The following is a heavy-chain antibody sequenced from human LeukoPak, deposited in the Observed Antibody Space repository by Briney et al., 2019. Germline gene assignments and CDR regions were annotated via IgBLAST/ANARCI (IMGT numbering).Heavy chain of an antibody. D-gene: IGHD6-19*01. CDR1: GFTVSSNY. J-gene: IGHJ4*02. Sequence: PGGSLRLSCAASGFTVSSNYMSWFRQAPGKGLEWVSVIYSGGNTYYADSVKGRFTISRDDSKNTLYLQMNSLRAEDTAVYYCAKGGGWYYYFDYWGQGTLVTVSS. CDR3: AKGGGWYYYFDY. V-gene: IGHV3-66*01. CDR2: IYSGGNT.